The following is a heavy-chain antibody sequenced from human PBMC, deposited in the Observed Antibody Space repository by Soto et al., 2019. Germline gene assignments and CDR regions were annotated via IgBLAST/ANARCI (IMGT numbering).Heavy chain of an antibody. D-gene: IGHD3-3*01. CDR3: ASTWSGYYYFDS. Sequence: GGSLRLSCAASGFTFSSYGMHWVRQAPGKGLEWVAVISYDGSNRYYGDSVKGRFTISRDNSKNTVYLQMNSLRVEDTAVYYCASTWSGYYYFDSWGQGTLVTVSS. CDR1: GFTFSSYG. J-gene: IGHJ4*02. V-gene: IGHV3-30*03. CDR2: ISYDGSNR.